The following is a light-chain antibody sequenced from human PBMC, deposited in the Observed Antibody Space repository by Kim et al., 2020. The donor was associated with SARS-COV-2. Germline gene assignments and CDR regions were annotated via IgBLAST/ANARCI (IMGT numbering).Light chain of an antibody. CDR1: KLGDKY. J-gene: IGLJ2*01. Sequence: VSPGQTASITCSGDKLGDKYACWYQQKPGQSPVLVIYQDSKRPTGIPERFSGSNSGNTATLTISGTQAMDEADYYCQAWDSSSVVFGGGTQLTVL. V-gene: IGLV3-1*01. CDR2: QDS. CDR3: QAWDSSSVV.